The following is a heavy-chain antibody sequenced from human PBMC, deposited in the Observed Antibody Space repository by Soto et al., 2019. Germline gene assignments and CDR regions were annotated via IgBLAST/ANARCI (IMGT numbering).Heavy chain of an antibody. CDR1: GFTFSSFA. V-gene: IGHV3-23*01. Sequence: GGSLRLSCTASGFTFSSFAMNWVRQAPGKGLEWVSTISGGGSSPSYADSVKGRFAISRDNSKDTLYLQMNSLRAEDTAIYYCAKGHSTVWYRSAFDSWGQGALVTVS. CDR3: AKGHSTVWYRSAFDS. D-gene: IGHD6-19*01. CDR2: ISGGGSSP. J-gene: IGHJ4*02.